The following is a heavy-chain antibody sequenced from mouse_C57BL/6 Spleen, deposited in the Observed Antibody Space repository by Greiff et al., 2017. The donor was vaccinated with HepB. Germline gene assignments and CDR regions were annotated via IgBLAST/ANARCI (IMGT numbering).Heavy chain of an antibody. J-gene: IGHJ2*01. CDR3: ARQDYGSSPCYFDY. V-gene: IGHV1-69*01. D-gene: IGHD1-1*01. Sequence: QVHVKQPGAELVMPGASVKLSCKASGYTFTSYWMHWVKQRPGQGLEWIGEIDPSDSYTNYNQKFKGKSTLTVDKSSSTAYMQLSSLTSEDSAVYYCARQDYGSSPCYFDYWGQGTTLTVSS. CDR1: GYTFTSYW. CDR2: IDPSDSYT.